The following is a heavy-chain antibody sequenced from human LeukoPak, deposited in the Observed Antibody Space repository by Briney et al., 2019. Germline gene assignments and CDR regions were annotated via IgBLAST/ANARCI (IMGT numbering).Heavy chain of an antibody. J-gene: IGHJ4*02. V-gene: IGHV4-61*09. D-gene: IGHD6-19*01. CDR3: ARTTIAVAGTSDYFDY. CDR2: IYTSGST. Sequence: SETLSLTCTVSGGSISSGFHYWSWIRQPAGKGLEWIGHIYTSGSTNYNPSFKSRLTISVDTSKNQFSLKLSSVTAADTAVYYCARTTIAVAGTSDYFDYWSQGTLVTVSS. CDR1: GGSISSGFHY.